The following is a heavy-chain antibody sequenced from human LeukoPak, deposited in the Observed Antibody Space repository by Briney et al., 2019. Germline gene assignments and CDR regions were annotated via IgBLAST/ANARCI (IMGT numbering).Heavy chain of an antibody. D-gene: IGHD3-10*02. CDR1: AVTFSSSW. Sequence: AGSLRLFCSASAVTFSSSWMSWVRQAPGKGLEWVSYISSSGSTIYYADSVKGRFTISRDNAKNSLYLQTNSLRAEDTAVYYCAELGITMIGGVWGKGTTVTISS. V-gene: IGHV3-48*04. CDR3: AELGITMIGGV. CDR2: ISSSGSTI. J-gene: IGHJ6*04.